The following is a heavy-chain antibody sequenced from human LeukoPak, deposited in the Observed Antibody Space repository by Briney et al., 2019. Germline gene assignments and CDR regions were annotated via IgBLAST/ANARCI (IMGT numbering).Heavy chain of an antibody. V-gene: IGHV4-30-4*08. Sequence: PSQTLSLTCTVSGGSISSDDYYWSWIRQPPGKGLEWIGEINHSGSTNYNPSLKSRVTISVDTSKNQFSLKLSSVTAADTAVYYCAGFRSGSYWKIDYWGQGTLVTVSS. D-gene: IGHD1-26*01. CDR1: GGSISSDDYY. CDR2: INHSGST. CDR3: AGFRSGSYWKIDY. J-gene: IGHJ4*02.